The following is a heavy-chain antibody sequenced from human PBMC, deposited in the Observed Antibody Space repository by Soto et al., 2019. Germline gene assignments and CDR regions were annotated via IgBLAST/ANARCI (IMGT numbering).Heavy chain of an antibody. Sequence: PGGSLRLSCTTSGFTFGYYALIWVRQAPGKGLEWVGFIRRNAYGGTTDYAASVKGRFTISRDDSKSIAYLQMNSLRTEDTALYYCTRASSLDFDFWGQGTLVTVSS. V-gene: IGHV3-49*04. J-gene: IGHJ4*02. CDR2: IRRNAYGGTT. CDR3: TRASSLDFDF. CDR1: GFTFGYYA. D-gene: IGHD3-16*01.